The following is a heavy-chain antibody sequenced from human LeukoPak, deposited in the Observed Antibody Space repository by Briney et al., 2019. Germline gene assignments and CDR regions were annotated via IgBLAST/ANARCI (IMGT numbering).Heavy chain of an antibody. D-gene: IGHD6-13*01. CDR1: GFTFSSYW. J-gene: IGHJ4*02. Sequence: PGGSLRLSCAASGFTFSSYWMHWVCQAPGKGLVWVSRINSDGSSTSYADSVRGRFTISRDNAKNTLYLQMNSLRAEDTAVYYCARYSSSWYWGFDYWGQGTLVTVSS. CDR3: ARYSSSWYWGFDY. CDR2: INSDGSST. V-gene: IGHV3-74*01.